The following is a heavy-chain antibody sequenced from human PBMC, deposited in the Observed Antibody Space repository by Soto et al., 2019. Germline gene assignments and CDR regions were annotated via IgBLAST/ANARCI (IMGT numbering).Heavy chain of an antibody. D-gene: IGHD6-19*01. CDR1: GFTFSNCA. V-gene: IGHV3-23*01. CDR3: AKGNTSGWYFFDY. Sequence: RLSCEASGFTFSNCAMSWVRQAPGKGLEWVSGISGTGRSTFYADSVKDRFTISRDNSKNTVYLQMSSLRAEDTAVYFCAKGNTSGWYFFDYWGQGTLVTVSS. CDR2: ISGTGRST. J-gene: IGHJ4*02.